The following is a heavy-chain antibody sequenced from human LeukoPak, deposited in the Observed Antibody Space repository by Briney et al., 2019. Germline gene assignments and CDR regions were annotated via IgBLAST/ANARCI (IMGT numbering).Heavy chain of an antibody. CDR3: AKPHLEYYYDSSGYSY. Sequence: GGSLRLSCAASGFTFSSYGMSWVRQAPGKGLEWVSAISGSGGSTYYADSVKGRFTISRDNSKNTLYLQMNSLRAEDTAVYYCAKPHLEYYYDSSGYSYWGQGTLVTVSS. V-gene: IGHV3-23*01. D-gene: IGHD3-22*01. J-gene: IGHJ4*02. CDR2: ISGSGGST. CDR1: GFTFSSYG.